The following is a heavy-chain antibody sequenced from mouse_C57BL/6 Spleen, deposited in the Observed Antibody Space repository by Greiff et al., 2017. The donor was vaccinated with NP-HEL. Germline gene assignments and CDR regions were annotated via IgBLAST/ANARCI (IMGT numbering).Heavy chain of an antibody. CDR1: GYTFTDYE. V-gene: IGHV1-23*01. J-gene: IGHJ4*01. CDR2: IDPETCGT. D-gene: IGHD4-1*01. CDR3: TRPELGQAMDY. Sequence: VQLQQSGAELVRPGASVKLSCKASGYTFTDYEMHCVKQTPVHGLEWIGDIDPETCGTAYNQKSKGKAKLTADKSSRTAYMEHRSLTSEDSAVYDGTRPELGQAMDYWGQGTSVTVSA.